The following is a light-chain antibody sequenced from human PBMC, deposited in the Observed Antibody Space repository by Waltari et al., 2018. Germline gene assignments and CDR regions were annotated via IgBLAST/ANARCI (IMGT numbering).Light chain of an antibody. CDR1: QDVINN. CDR2: GAS. CDR3: QQYRFWPRS. J-gene: IGKJ1*01. V-gene: IGKV3-15*01. Sequence: VVLTHSPATLSVSPGASATLACRASQDVINNLAWYQQTPGQPPRLLISGASTRATESPARFSGSGSGTEFTLTISSVQSEDFELYYCQQYRFWPRSFGQGTKVQIK.